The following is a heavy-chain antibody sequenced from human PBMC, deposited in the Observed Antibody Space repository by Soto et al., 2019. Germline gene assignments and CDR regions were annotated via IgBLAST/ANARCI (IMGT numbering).Heavy chain of an antibody. Sequence: SETLSLTCTVSGGSISSYYWSWIRQPPGKGLEWIGYIYYSGSTNYNPSLKSRFTISRDSAKNSLYLQMNSLRVEDTALYYCARDFGATGSHDSWGQGTLVTVSS. V-gene: IGHV4-59*12. CDR1: GGSISSYY. CDR2: IYYSGST. CDR3: ARDFGATGSHDS. D-gene: IGHD3-3*01. J-gene: IGHJ4*02.